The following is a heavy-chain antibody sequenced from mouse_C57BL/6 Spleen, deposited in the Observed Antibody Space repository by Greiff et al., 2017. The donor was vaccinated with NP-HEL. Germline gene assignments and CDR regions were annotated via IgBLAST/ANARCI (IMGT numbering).Heavy chain of an antibody. V-gene: IGHV1-47*01. CDR2: FHPYNDDT. CDR3: ARHSSGYPYYFDY. J-gene: IGHJ2*01. Sequence: VQRVESGAELVKPGASVKMSCKASGYTFTTYPIEWLKQNHGKSLEWIGNFHPYNDDTKYNEKFKGKATLTVEKSSSTVYLELSRLTSDDSAVYYCARHSSGYPYYFDYWGQGTTLTVSS. D-gene: IGHD3-2*02. CDR1: GYTFTTYP.